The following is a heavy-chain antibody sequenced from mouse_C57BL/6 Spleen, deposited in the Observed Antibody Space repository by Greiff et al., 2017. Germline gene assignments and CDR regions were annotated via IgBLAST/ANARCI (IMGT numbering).Heavy chain of an antibody. CDR1: GYAFTNYL. V-gene: IGHV1-54*01. CDR3: ARRVIPYYAMDY. J-gene: IGHJ4*01. CDR2: INPGSGGT. D-gene: IGHD5-1-1*01. Sequence: VQLQQSGAELVRPGTSVKVSCKASGYAFTNYLIEWVKQRPGQGLEWIGVINPGSGGTNYNEKFKGKATLTADKSSSTAYMQLSSLTSEDSAVYFCARRVIPYYAMDYWGQGTSVTVSS.